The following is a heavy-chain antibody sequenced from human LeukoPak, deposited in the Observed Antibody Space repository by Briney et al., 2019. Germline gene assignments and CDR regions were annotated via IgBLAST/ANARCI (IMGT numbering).Heavy chain of an antibody. D-gene: IGHD3-22*01. V-gene: IGHV3-23*01. CDR3: AKDSYYYDSSGLDAFDI. Sequence: GGSLTLSCAASGFTFSSYAVSWVRQAPGKGLEGVSDISGSGGSIYYADSVEGLFTLSRDNSKNTLYLQMHSLRGGDTAVYYCAKDSYYYDSSGLDAFDIWGQGTMVTVSS. CDR2: ISGSGGSI. J-gene: IGHJ3*02. CDR1: GFTFSSYA.